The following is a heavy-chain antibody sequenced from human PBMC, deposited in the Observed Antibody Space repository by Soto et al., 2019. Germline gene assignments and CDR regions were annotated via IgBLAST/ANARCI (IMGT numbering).Heavy chain of an antibody. CDR1: GGSISSSNW. D-gene: IGHD6-19*01. Sequence: QVQLQESGPGLVKPSGTLSLTCAVSGGSISSSNWWSWVRQPPGKGLEWIGEIYHSGSTNYNPSLQSRDTVSVDTSKHQFALKLSSVPAADTAVYYCAGEDGDSSGWFVYWGQGTLVTVSS. V-gene: IGHV4-4*02. J-gene: IGHJ5*01. CDR3: AGEDGDSSGWFVY. CDR2: IYHSGST.